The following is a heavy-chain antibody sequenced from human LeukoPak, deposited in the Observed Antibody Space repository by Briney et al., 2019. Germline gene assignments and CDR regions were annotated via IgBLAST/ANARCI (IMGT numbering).Heavy chain of an antibody. J-gene: IGHJ4*02. CDR3: ARSRRAVAFDY. CDR1: GYTFTVYY. Sequence: GXSVTVSFKASGYTFTVYYMHWVRQAPGQGLEWMGWINPNSGGTNYAQKFQGRVTITRDTSISTAYMELSRLRSDDTAVYYCARSRRAVAFDYWGQGTLVTVSS. V-gene: IGHV1-2*02. CDR2: INPNSGGT. D-gene: IGHD6-19*01.